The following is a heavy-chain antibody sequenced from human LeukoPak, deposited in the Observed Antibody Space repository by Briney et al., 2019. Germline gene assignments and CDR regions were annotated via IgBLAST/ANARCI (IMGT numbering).Heavy chain of an antibody. Sequence: GRSLRLSCAASGFTFDDYAMHWVRQAPGKGLEWVSGISWNSGSIGYADSVKGRFTISRDNAKNSLYLQMNSLRAEDTALYYCAKDIGSTTSYFDYWGQGTLVTVSS. J-gene: IGHJ4*02. CDR2: ISWNSGSI. D-gene: IGHD5/OR15-5a*01. V-gene: IGHV3-9*01. CDR3: AKDIGSTTSYFDY. CDR1: GFTFDDYA.